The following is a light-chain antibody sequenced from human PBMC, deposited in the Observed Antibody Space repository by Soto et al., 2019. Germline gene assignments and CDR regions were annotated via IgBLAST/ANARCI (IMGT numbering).Light chain of an antibody. CDR2: GAS. V-gene: IGKV3-20*01. CDR1: QSVISN. Sequence: EMVMTQSPVALSVSPGESATLSCRASQSVISNLAWYQQKPGQAPRLLIFGASSRATGIPDRFSGSGSGTDFTLTISRLEPEDFTLYYCQQYGSSPLTFGQGTKVDIK. CDR3: QQYGSSPLT. J-gene: IGKJ1*01.